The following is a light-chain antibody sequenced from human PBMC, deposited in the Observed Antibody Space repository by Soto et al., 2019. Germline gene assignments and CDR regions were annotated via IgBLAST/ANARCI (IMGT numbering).Light chain of an antibody. V-gene: IGKV2-28*01. CDR3: MQAIQTPPI. Sequence: IVMTQSPLSLPVTPGEPASISCRSSQSLLHSNGYNYLDWYLQRPGQSPQLLIFLGSSRASGVPDRFCGSGSGTHVTLKISRVAAEDVGIFYCMQAIQTPPIFGPGTEVHIK. CDR1: QSLLHSNGYNY. J-gene: IGKJ3*01. CDR2: LGS.